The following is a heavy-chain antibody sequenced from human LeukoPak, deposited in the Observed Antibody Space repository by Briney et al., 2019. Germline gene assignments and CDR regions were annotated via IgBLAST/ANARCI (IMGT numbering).Heavy chain of an antibody. CDR2: IYYSGST. CDR1: GGSISSHY. CDR3: ARVRREGGYVLRFLEWLSEDAFDI. Sequence: SETLSLTCTVAGGSISSHYWSWIRQSPGKGLEWIGYIYYSGSTNYNPSLKSRVTISVDTSKNQFSLKLSSVTAADTAVYYCARVRREGGYVLRFLEWLSEDAFDIWGQGTMVTVSS. J-gene: IGHJ3*02. V-gene: IGHV4-59*11. D-gene: IGHD3-3*01.